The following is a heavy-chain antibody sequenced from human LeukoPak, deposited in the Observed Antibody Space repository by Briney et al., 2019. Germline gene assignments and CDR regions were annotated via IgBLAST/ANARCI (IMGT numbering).Heavy chain of an antibody. CDR2: INPNSGGT. J-gene: IGHJ5*02. V-gene: IGHV1-2*02. CDR1: GYTFTGYY. CDR3: ARGGILLWFGELIYNWFDP. Sequence: ASVKASCKAPGYTFTGYYMHWVRQAPGQGLEWMGWINPNSGGTNYAQKFQGRVTMTRDTSISTAYMELSRLRSDDTAVYYCARGGILLWFGELIYNWFDPWGQGTLVTVSS. D-gene: IGHD3-10*01.